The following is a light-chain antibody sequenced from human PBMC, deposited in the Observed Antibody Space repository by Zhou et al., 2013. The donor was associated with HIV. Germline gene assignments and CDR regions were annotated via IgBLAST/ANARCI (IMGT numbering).Light chain of an antibody. CDR2: AAS. CDR3: QQYYSYPHT. V-gene: IGKV1-39*01. CDR1: QTISSY. Sequence: DIQMTQSPSSLSASVGDRVTITCRASQTISSYLNWFQQKPGKPPNLLIYAASNLQTGVPSRFSGSGSGTDFTLTISSLRPEDFATYYCQQYYSYPHTFGPGTKVDIK. J-gene: IGKJ3*01.